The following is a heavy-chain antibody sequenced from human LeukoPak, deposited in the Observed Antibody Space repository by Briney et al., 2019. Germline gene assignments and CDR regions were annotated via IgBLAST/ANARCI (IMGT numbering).Heavy chain of an antibody. Sequence: SVKVSCKASGYTFTSYGINWVRQAPGQGLEWMGGIIPIFGTANYAQKFQGRVTITADESTSTAYMELSSLRSEDTAVYYCARRVPAAGDLNWFDPWGQGTLVTVSS. V-gene: IGHV1-69*13. CDR3: ARRVPAAGDLNWFDP. CDR2: IIPIFGTA. J-gene: IGHJ5*02. CDR1: GYTFTSYG. D-gene: IGHD6-13*01.